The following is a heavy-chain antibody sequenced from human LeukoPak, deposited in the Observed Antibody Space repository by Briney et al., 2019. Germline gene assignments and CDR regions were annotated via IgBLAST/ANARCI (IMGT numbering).Heavy chain of an antibody. CDR2: FDPEDGET. CDR1: GYTLTELS. J-gene: IGHJ4*02. D-gene: IGHD3-22*01. CDR3: ATMTAITYYYDSSGYVY. Sequence: ASVKVSCKVSGYTLTELSMHWVRQAPGKGLDWMGGFDPEDGETIYAQKFQGRVTMTEDTSTDTAYMELSSLRSEDTAVYYCATMTAITYYYDSSGYVYWGQGTLVTVSS. V-gene: IGHV1-24*01.